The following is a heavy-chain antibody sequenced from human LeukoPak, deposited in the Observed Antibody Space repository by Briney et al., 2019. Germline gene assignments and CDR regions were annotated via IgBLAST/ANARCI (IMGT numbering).Heavy chain of an antibody. CDR2: ISYDGDNE. V-gene: IGHV3-30-3*01. Sequence: GGSLRLSCAASGFTFSSYAMSWVRQAPGKGLEWVVVISYDGDNEYYADSVKGQFTISRDNSKDRLYLQMNSLRPEDTAMYYCARVRGGRSWYYYGMDVWGRGTTVTVSS. D-gene: IGHD3-16*01. CDR1: GFTFSSYA. CDR3: ARVRGGRSWYYYGMDV. J-gene: IGHJ6*02.